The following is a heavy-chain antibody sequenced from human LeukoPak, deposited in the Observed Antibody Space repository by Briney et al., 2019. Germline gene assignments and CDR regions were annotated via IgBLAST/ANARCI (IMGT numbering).Heavy chain of an antibody. CDR1: VYGFTVDY. V-gene: IGHV1-2*02. CDR3: AIGAYDFSSASLGWFYH. CDR2: INPNSGGT. D-gene: IGHD3-3*01. J-gene: IGHJ5*02. Sequence: GSVRVSFAASVYGFTVDYIHWVRQTPGQGVEWMGWINPNSGGTKYTQKFQGRVTITRETSIRTAYMDLSRVRYADTAVYNCAIGAYDFSSASLGWFYHWGQGTLVTVSS.